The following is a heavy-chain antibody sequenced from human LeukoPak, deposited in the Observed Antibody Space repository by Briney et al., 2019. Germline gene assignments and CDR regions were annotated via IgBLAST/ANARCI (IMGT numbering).Heavy chain of an antibody. V-gene: IGHV1-18*01. CDR3: ARRPGYDRRLSSLDL. CDR2: ISPYNGDT. J-gene: IGHJ4*02. D-gene: IGHD5-12*01. CDR1: GYTFTGYG. Sequence: GASVKVSCKASGYTFTGYGISWVRQAPGQGLEWMGWISPYNGDTNYPQKLQGRVTVTMDTSTTTVYMELGSLTSDDTAMYYCARRPGYDRRLSSLDLWGQGTLVTVSS.